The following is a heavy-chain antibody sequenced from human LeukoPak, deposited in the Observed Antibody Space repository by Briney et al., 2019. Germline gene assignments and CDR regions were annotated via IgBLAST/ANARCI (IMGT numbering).Heavy chain of an antibody. CDR3: AREQYGEHYFDY. CDR2: ISYDGRHK. V-gene: IGHV3-30*04. Sequence: GGSLRLSCAASGFTFSGYTMNWVRRTPGKGLEWVAVISYDGRHKYYGDSVKGQFTISRDNSKNTLYVQMNSLRAEDTAVYYCAREQYGEHYFDYWGQGTLVTVSS. CDR1: GFTFSGYT. J-gene: IGHJ4*02. D-gene: IGHD4-17*01.